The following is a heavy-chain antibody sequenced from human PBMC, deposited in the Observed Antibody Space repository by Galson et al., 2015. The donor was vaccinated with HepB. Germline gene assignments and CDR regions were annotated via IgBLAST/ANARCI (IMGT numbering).Heavy chain of an antibody. V-gene: IGHV3-48*01. CDR2: ISTTSDNK. CDR1: GFTFSSYT. D-gene: IGHD1-26*01. Sequence: SLRISCAASGFTFSSYTMNWVRQAPGKGLAWISNISTTSDNKFSADSVKGRFIIYRNNAKHLLYLQMNSLRAEDTAVYYCTRIALSGSYWYFDYWGQGSLVTVSS. CDR3: TRIALSGSYWYFDY. J-gene: IGHJ4*02.